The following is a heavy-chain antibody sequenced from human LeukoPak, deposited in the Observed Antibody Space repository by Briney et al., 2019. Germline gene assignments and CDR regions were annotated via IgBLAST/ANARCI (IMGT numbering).Heavy chain of an antibody. D-gene: IGHD5-12*01. Sequence: SETLSLTCAVYGGSFSGYYWSWIRQPPGKGLEWIGYIYYSGSTNYNPSLKSRVTISVDTSKNQFSLKLSSVTAADTAVYYCARGGGYAWVDYWGQGTLVTVSS. J-gene: IGHJ4*02. CDR2: IYYSGST. CDR3: ARGGGYAWVDY. V-gene: IGHV4-59*01. CDR1: GGSFSGYY.